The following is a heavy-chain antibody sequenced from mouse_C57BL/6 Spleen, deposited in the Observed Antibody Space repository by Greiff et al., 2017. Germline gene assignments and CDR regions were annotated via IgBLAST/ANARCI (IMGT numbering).Heavy chain of an antibody. Sequence: VQLQQSGPELVKPGASVKISCKASGYTFTDYYMNWVKQSHGKSLEWIGDINPNNGGTSYNQKFKGKATLTVDKSSSPAYMELRSLTSEDSAVYYCARGPFNFPSWFAYWGQGTLVTVSA. CDR1: GYTFTDYY. V-gene: IGHV1-26*01. D-gene: IGHD1-3*01. CDR2: INPNNGGT. CDR3: ARGPFNFPSWFAY. J-gene: IGHJ3*01.